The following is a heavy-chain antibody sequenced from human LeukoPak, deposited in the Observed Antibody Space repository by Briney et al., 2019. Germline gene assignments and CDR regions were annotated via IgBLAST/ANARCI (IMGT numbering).Heavy chain of an antibody. CDR3: ARDGSGSRYYYYMDV. CDR1: GGSISSSNYY. V-gene: IGHV4-39*07. Sequence: SETLSLTCTVFGGSISSSNYYWGWIRQPPGKGLEWIGTIYYSGTTYYNPSLKSRVTISVDTSKNQFSLKLSSVTAADTAVYYCARDGSGSRYYYYMDVWGKGTTVTISS. D-gene: IGHD3-10*01. CDR2: IYYSGTT. J-gene: IGHJ6*03.